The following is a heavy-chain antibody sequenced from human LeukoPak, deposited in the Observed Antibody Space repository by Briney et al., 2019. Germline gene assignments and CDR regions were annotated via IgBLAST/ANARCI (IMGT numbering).Heavy chain of an antibody. J-gene: IGHJ4*02. D-gene: IGHD3-3*01. Sequence: ASVKVSCKFSGYELTDLSVHWVRQAPGKGLEWMGGYDPEDGETIFAQKFQGRVTMTEDTSTDTAYMDLSSLRSEDTAIYYCATALKIVWSGYYCFDYWGQGTLVTVSS. CDR3: ATALKIVWSGYYCFDY. V-gene: IGHV1-24*01. CDR1: GYELTDLS. CDR2: YDPEDGET.